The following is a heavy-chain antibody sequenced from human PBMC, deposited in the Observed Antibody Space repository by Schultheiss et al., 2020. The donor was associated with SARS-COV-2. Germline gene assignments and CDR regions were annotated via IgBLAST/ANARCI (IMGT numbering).Heavy chain of an antibody. V-gene: IGHV3-11*06. CDR1: GLTLTDHY. J-gene: IGHJ4*02. CDR2: ITSSSVYT. D-gene: IGHD4-11*01. CDR3: ASLQWRVDY. Sequence: GESLKISCVASGLTLTDHYMTWIRQAPGKGLEFISYITSSSVYTNYADSVKGRFTISRDNAKNSLYLQMNSLRAEDKAVYYCASLQWRVDYWGQGTLVTVSS.